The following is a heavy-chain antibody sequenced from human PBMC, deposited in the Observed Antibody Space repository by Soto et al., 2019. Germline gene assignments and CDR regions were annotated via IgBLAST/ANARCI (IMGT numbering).Heavy chain of an antibody. CDR1: GYTFTGYY. CDR2: INPNSGGT. V-gene: IGHV1-2*02. J-gene: IGHJ4*02. CDR3: ARAETYFRNPDKKHTYDSSGYYFSLIFDY. D-gene: IGHD3-22*01. Sequence: ASVKVSCKASGYTFTGYYMHWVRQAPGQGLEWMGWINPNSGGTNYAQKFQGRVTMTRDTSISTAYMELSRLRSDDTAVYYCARAETYFRNPDKKHTYDSSGYYFSLIFDYWGQGTLVTVSS.